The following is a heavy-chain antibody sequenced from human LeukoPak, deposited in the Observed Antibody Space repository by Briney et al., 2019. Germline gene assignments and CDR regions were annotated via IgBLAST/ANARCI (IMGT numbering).Heavy chain of an antibody. V-gene: IGHV4-59*01. CDR3: ARGSGWYSF. CDR1: GGSISTYY. D-gene: IGHD6-19*01. J-gene: IGHJ4*02. Sequence: PSETLSLTCTVSGGSISTYYWSWIRQPPGKGLEWIGFIYYSGSPNYNPSLKSRVTMSVDTSKNQFSLNLSSVTAADTAVYYCARGSGWYSFWGQGTLVTVFS. CDR2: IYYSGSP.